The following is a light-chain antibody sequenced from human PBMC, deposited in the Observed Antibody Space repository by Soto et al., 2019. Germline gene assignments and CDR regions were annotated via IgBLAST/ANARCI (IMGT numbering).Light chain of an antibody. J-gene: IGKJ2*01. CDR1: QTIGSW. V-gene: IGKV1-5*03. Sequence: GARVTITCRATQTIGSWVAWYQQKPGKAPKLLIYRASSLETGVPSRFSGSGSGTEFTLTISSLQPDDFASYYCQAYKSYSPYTFGQGTRLEIK. CDR3: QAYKSYSPYT. CDR2: RAS.